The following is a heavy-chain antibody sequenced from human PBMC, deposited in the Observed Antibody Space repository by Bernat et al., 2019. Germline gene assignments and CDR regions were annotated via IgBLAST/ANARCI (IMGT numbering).Heavy chain of an antibody. CDR3: ARVRRYSSGWSLGVGIDY. J-gene: IGHJ4*02. Sequence: QVQLVESGGGVVQPGRSLRLSCAASGFTFSSYGMHWVRQAPGKGLEWVAGIWYDGSNKYYADSVKGRFTITRDNSKNTLYLQMNSLRAEDTAVYYCARVRRYSSGWSLGVGIDYWGQGTLVTVSS. V-gene: IGHV3-33*01. CDR2: IWYDGSNK. D-gene: IGHD6-19*01. CDR1: GFTFSSYG.